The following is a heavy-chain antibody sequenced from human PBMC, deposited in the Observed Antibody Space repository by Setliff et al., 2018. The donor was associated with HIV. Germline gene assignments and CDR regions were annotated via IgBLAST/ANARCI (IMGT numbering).Heavy chain of an antibody. Sequence: PGGSLRLSCAASGFTFSSYSMNWVRQAPGKGLEWVSSISSSSTYIYYADSVKGRFTISRDNAKNSLSLQMNSLRAEDTAVYYCARDPASGSYFNWFDPWGQGTLVTVSS. D-gene: IGHD1-26*01. V-gene: IGHV3-21*01. CDR2: ISSSSTYI. J-gene: IGHJ5*02. CDR3: ARDPASGSYFNWFDP. CDR1: GFTFSSYS.